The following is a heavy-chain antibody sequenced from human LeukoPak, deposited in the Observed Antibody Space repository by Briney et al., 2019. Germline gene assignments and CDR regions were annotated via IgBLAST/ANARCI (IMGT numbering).Heavy chain of an antibody. J-gene: IGHJ3*02. Sequence: GGSLRLSCAASGFTFDDYGMSWVRQAPGKGLEWVSGINWNGGSTGYADSVKGRFTISRDNSKNTLYLQMNSLRAGDTAVYYCAKDRWVYAYDAFDIWGQGTMVTVSS. D-gene: IGHD2-8*01. CDR2: INWNGGST. CDR3: AKDRWVYAYDAFDI. V-gene: IGHV3-20*04. CDR1: GFTFDDYG.